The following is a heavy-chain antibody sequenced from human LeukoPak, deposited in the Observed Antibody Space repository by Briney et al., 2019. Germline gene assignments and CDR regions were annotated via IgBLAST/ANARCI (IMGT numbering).Heavy chain of an antibody. CDR2: IYYSGST. V-gene: IGHV4-39*01. CDR3: ARHRRITMIVVVSNFGY. Sequence: SSYSMNWVRQPPGKGMEWIGSIYYSGSTYYNTSLKRRATISVDTAKNQFSLKLSSVTAADTAVYYCARHRRITMIVVVSNFGYWGQGTLVTVSS. J-gene: IGHJ4*02. CDR1: SSYS. D-gene: IGHD3-22*01.